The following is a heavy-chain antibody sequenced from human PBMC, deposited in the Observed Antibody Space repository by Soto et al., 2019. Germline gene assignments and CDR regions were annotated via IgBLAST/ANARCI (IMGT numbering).Heavy chain of an antibody. D-gene: IGHD3-9*01. CDR1: GYTFTSYG. V-gene: IGHV1-18*01. CDR2: ISAYNGNT. J-gene: IGHJ6*02. CDR3: ARAGYDPGLRGGDYYYYGMDV. Sequence: GASVKVSCKASGYTFTSYGISWVRQAPGQGLEWMGWISAYNGNTNYAQKLQGRVTMTTDTSTSTAYMELRSLRSDDTAVYYCARAGYDPGLRGGDYYYYGMDVWGQGTTVTVSS.